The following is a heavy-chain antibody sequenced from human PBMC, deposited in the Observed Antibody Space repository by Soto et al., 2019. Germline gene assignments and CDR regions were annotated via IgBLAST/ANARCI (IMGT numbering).Heavy chain of an antibody. CDR3: ANPPWYSSGPYYFDY. V-gene: IGHV3-66*01. D-gene: IGHD6-19*01. Sequence: GGSLRLSCAASGFTVSSNYMSWVRQAPGKGLEWVSVIYSGGSTYYADSVKGRFTISRDNSKNTLYLQMNSLRAEDTAVYYCANPPWYSSGPYYFDYWGQGTLVTVSS. CDR1: GFTVSSNY. CDR2: IYSGGST. J-gene: IGHJ4*02.